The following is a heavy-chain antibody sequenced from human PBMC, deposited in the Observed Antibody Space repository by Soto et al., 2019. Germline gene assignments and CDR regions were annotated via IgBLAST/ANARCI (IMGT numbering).Heavy chain of an antibody. CDR1: GGSFRGYY. J-gene: IGHJ4*02. V-gene: IGHV4-34*01. CDR3: ARGLPVRGFSAH. D-gene: IGHD3-10*01. CDR2: IDHSGSA. Sequence: SETLSLTCAVYGGSFRGYYWTWIRQPPGKGLEWIGEIDHSGSANYNPSLKSRVTISVDTSKNQFSLKLSYVTAADTAVFYCARGLPVRGFSAHGGQGILVTVSS.